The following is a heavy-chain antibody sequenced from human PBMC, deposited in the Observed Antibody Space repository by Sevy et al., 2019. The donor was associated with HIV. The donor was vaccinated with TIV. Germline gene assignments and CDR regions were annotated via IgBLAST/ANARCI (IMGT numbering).Heavy chain of an antibody. CDR3: ARSPPWGNTWLYYFDN. CDR2: VYYSGST. Sequence: SETLSLTCTVSGGSISSKNYYWCWLRQPPGKGLEWIGSVYYSGSTYYNPSLKSRVSISVETSKNQFSLTLSSVTAADTAVYYCARSPPWGNTWLYYFDNWGQGTLVTVSS. CDR1: GGSISSKNYY. V-gene: IGHV4-39*01. D-gene: IGHD6-13*01. J-gene: IGHJ4*02.